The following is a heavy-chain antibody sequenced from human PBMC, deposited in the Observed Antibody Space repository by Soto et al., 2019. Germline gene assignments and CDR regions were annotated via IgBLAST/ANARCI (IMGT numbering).Heavy chain of an antibody. Sequence: GGSLRLSCAASGFTFSSYGMHWVRQAPGKGLEWVAVISYDGSNKYYADSVKGRFTISIDNAKNTLYLQMNSLRVEDTAVYDCAKDCRDSSRLPYYGMDVWGQGSRVTVSS. J-gene: IGHJ6*02. CDR3: AKDCRDSSRLPYYGMDV. CDR1: GFTFSSYG. V-gene: IGHV3-30*18. CDR2: ISYDGSNK. D-gene: IGHD6-13*01.